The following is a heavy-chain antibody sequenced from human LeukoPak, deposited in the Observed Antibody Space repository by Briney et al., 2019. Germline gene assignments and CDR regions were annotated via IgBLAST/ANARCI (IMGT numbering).Heavy chain of an antibody. Sequence: GGSLRLSCAASGFTFSSYAMXWVXXAPGKXLEWVSXISGSGDRAFHEDSVKGRFTISRDNSKNTLYLQMNSLRAEDTAVYYCAKARPRGVIIVNFDYWGQGTLVTVSS. CDR2: ISGSGDRA. J-gene: IGHJ4*02. D-gene: IGHD3-10*01. CDR3: AKARPRGVIIVNFDY. V-gene: IGHV3-23*01. CDR1: GFTFSSYA.